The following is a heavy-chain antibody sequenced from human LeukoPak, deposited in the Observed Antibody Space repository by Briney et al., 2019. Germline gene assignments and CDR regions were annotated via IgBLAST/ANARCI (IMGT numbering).Heavy chain of an antibody. Sequence: SQTLSLTCTVSGGSISSDGYYWTWIRQPAGKGLEWIGRIYASGSTNYNPSLKSRVTISVDTSKNQFSLKVSSVTAADTAVYYCARSSGYYFEYFHHWGQGTLVTVSS. D-gene: IGHD3-22*01. CDR1: GGSISSDGYY. J-gene: IGHJ1*01. CDR2: IYASGST. CDR3: ARSSGYYFEYFHH. V-gene: IGHV4-61*02.